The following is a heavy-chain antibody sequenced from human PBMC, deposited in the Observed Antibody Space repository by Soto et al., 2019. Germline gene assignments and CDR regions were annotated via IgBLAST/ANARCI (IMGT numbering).Heavy chain of an antibody. CDR2: INGDGSST. Sequence: EVQLVESGAGLAQPGGSLRLSCAASGFTLSSLWIHWVRQAPGKGLVWVSRINGDGSSTTYADSVKGRFTISKDNAKNTMYLQMNSLRVEDTAVYYCARSRDGYNLFGDCWGQGSLVTVSP. CDR3: ARSRDGYNLFGDC. J-gene: IGHJ4*02. CDR1: GFTLSSLW. V-gene: IGHV3-74*01. D-gene: IGHD5-12*01.